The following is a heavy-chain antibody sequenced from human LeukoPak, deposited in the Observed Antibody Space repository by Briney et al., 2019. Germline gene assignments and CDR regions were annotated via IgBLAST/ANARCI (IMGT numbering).Heavy chain of an antibody. Sequence: PSETLSLTCTVSGGSISSYYWSWIRQPPGKGLEWIGYIYTSGGTNYNPSLKSRVTISVDTSKNQFSLKLSSVTAADTAVYYCARGRRDGYNIGYYYMDVWGKGTTVTVSS. CDR2: IYTSGGT. CDR3: ARGRRDGYNIGYYYMDV. CDR1: GGSISSYY. D-gene: IGHD5-24*01. J-gene: IGHJ6*03. V-gene: IGHV4-4*09.